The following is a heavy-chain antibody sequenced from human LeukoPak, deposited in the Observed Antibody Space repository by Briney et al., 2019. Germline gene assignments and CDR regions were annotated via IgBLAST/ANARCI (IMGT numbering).Heavy chain of an antibody. CDR1: GFTFSSYS. CDR2: ITSSGSMM. J-gene: IGHJ4*02. Sequence: GGSLRLSCAASGFTFSSYSMNWVRQAPGKGLEWVSYITSSGSMMYYADSVKGRFTISRDNAKNSLYVQMDSLRAEDTAIYYCARVRGYCSSTSCYPYYFDYWGQGTLVTVSS. V-gene: IGHV3-48*04. CDR3: ARVRGYCSSTSCYPYYFDY. D-gene: IGHD2-2*01.